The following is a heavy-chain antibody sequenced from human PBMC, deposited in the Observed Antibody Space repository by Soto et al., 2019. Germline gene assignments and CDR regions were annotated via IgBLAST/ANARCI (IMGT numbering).Heavy chain of an antibody. Sequence: ASVKVSCKASGYTFTGYYRHWVRQAPGQGLEWMGWINPNSGCTNYAQKFQGWVTMTRDTSISTAYMELSRLRSDDTAVYYCAREEGRLWFAGPNMNGGMGVWGQGTTVTVYS. CDR3: AREEGRLWFAGPNMNGGMGV. CDR1: GYTFTGYY. V-gene: IGHV1-2*04. J-gene: IGHJ6*02. CDR2: INPNSGCT. D-gene: IGHD3-10*01.